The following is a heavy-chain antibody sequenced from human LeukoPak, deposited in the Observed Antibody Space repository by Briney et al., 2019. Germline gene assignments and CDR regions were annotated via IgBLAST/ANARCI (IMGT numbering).Heavy chain of an antibody. CDR3: AELGITMIGGV. V-gene: IGHV3-33*06. D-gene: IGHD3-10*02. CDR2: IWYEGNNK. Sequence: RGTLRPSSAPSGFTFSSYGIHWVRQAPGKGLEWGAVIWYEGNNKYYADSVKGRFTISRDNSKNTLYLQMTSLRAEDTAVYYCAELGITMIGGVWGKGTTVTISS. CDR1: GFTFSSYG. J-gene: IGHJ6*04.